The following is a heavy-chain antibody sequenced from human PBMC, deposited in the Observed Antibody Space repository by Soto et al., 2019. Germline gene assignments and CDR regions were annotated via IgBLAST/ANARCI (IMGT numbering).Heavy chain of an antibody. Sequence: PSETLSLTCAVSGGSISSSNWWCWVRQPPGKGLEWIGEIYYSGSTNYNPSLKSRVTISVDKSKNQFSLRLSSVTAADTALYYCARNSVYGTGLAFDLWGRGTMVTVSS. V-gene: IGHV4-4*02. CDR2: IYYSGST. D-gene: IGHD5-12*01. CDR3: ARNSVYGTGLAFDL. J-gene: IGHJ3*01. CDR1: GGSISSSNW.